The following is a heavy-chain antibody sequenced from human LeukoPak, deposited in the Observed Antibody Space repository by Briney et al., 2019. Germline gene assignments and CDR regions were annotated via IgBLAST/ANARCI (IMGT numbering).Heavy chain of an antibody. CDR2: INPNSGVT. J-gene: IGHJ4*02. D-gene: IGHD2-2*01. Sequence: ALVKVSCKASGYTFTGYSMHWVRQAPGQGLEWMGWINPNSGVTNYAQKFQGRVTMTRDTSISTAYMELSSLRSDDTPVYYCARVGVEGASCYDYWGQGTLVTVSS. V-gene: IGHV1-2*02. CDR3: ARVGVEGASCYDY. CDR1: GYTFTGYS.